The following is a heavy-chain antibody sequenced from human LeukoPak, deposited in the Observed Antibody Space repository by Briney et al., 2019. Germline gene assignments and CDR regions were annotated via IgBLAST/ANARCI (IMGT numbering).Heavy chain of an antibody. CDR3: ARRLFLGYNYRSRLDDSFDM. V-gene: IGHV5-51*01. Sequence: GESLKISCKGSGYSFSNYWIGWVRQMPGKGLEWMALILPGDSDTRYSPSFQGQVTISADRSINTAYLQWSGLRASDTAMYYCARRLFLGYNYRSRLDDSFDMWGQGTMVTVSS. CDR2: ILPGDSDT. CDR1: GYSFSNYW. J-gene: IGHJ3*02. D-gene: IGHD5-18*01.